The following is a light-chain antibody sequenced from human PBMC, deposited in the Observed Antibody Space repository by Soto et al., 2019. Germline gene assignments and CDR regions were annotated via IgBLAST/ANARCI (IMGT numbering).Light chain of an antibody. Sequence: ENVMTQSPLSLPVTPGEAASISCRSSQSLLHSNGYNYLNWYLQKPGQSPQLLIYLASNRAPGVPDRFSGSTSGTDFTLKISRVEAEDVGVYYCMQALQTPYTFGQGTKLEIK. J-gene: IGKJ2*01. CDR3: MQALQTPYT. CDR2: LAS. CDR1: QSLLHSNGYNY. V-gene: IGKV2-28*01.